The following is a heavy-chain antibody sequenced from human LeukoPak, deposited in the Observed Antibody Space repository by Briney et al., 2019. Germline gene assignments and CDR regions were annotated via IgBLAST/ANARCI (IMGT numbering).Heavy chain of an antibody. CDR2: INAHGSST. V-gene: IGHV3-74*01. J-gene: IGHJ3*02. CDR1: GFTFSSYW. CDR3: TFSSYGDHIGVDAFDM. D-gene: IGHD4-17*01. Sequence: GGSLRLSCAASGFTFSSYWMHWLRQAPGKGPVWVSRINAHGSSTNYADSVKGRFTISRDNAKNTVYLQMNSLSAEDTAMYYCTFSSYGDHIGVDAFDMWGQGTMVTVSS.